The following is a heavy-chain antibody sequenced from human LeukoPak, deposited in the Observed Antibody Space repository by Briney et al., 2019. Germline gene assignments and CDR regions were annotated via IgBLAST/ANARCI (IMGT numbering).Heavy chain of an antibody. CDR3: ARSLGYCSSTSCPFDY. CDR1: GGTISSYA. CDR2: IIPIFGIA. V-gene: IGHV1-69*04. D-gene: IGHD2-2*01. Sequence: ASVKVSCKASGGTISSYAISWVRQAHGQGLEWMGRIIPIFGIANYAQKFQGRVTITADKSTSTAYMELSSLRSEDTAVYYCARSLGYCSSTSCPFDYWGQGTLVTVSS. J-gene: IGHJ4*02.